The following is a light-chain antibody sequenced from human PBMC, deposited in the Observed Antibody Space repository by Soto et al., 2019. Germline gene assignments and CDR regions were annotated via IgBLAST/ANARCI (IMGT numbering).Light chain of an antibody. V-gene: IGKV3-20*01. CDR1: PSVSSSH. Sequence: DIVLTQSPGTLSLSPGESVSLSCRASPSVSSSHLAWYQQKPGQAPRLFIDGASKRASGIPDRFSGSGSGTDFTLTISTLQPEDFAVYYGQHYGTSLTVGGGTKVEIK. CDR3: QHYGTSLT. J-gene: IGKJ4*01. CDR2: GAS.